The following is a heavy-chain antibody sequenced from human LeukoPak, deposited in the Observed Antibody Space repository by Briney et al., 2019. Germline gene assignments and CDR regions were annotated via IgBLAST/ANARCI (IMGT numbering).Heavy chain of an antibody. D-gene: IGHD1-26*01. V-gene: IGHV3-30*02. CDR2: IRYDGSNK. J-gene: IGHJ4*02. CDR1: GFTFSSYG. Sequence: PGGPLRLSCAASGFTFSSYGMHWVRQAPGKGLEWVAFIRYDGSNKYYADSVKGRFTVSRDNSRNTLYLQMISLRAEDTAVYYCARDLRHEKWELRGCWGQGTLVTVSS. CDR3: ARDLRHEKWELRGC.